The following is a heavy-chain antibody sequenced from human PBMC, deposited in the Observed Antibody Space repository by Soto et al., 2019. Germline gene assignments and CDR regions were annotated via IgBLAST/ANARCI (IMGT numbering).Heavy chain of an antibody. CDR1: ADTFTGYT. D-gene: IGHD3-10*01. V-gene: IGHV1-69*08. Sequence: QVQLVQSGAEVKKPGSSVKVSCKASADTFTGYTVTWVRQAPGQGLEWVGRVIPILGASNFAQKFQGRVTISADKSTDTDYMVLTGLTSEDTAVYYCASSRGSYYSNFDSWGQGTLVTVSS. CDR3: ASSRGSYYSNFDS. J-gene: IGHJ4*02. CDR2: VIPILGAS.